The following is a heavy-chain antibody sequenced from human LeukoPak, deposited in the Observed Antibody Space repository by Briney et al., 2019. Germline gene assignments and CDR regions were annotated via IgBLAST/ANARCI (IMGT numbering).Heavy chain of an antibody. J-gene: IGHJ5*02. CDR2: IYYSGSS. D-gene: IGHD6-6*01. CDR1: GGSISGYH. V-gene: IGHV4-59*01. CDR3: ARGRVRGEYSSSPGWFDP. Sequence: SETLSLTCNVSGGSISGYHWSWIRQPPGKGLEWLGYIYYSGSSNYNPSLKSRVTMSADTSKNQFSLKLSSVTAADTAVYYCARGRVRGEYSSSPGWFDPWGQGTLVTVSS.